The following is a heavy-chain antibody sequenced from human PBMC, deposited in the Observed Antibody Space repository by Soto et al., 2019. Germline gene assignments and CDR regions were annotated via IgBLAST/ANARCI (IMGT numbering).Heavy chain of an antibody. V-gene: IGHV3-30*18. J-gene: IGHJ4*02. CDR1: GFTFSSYG. Sequence: GGSLRLSCAASGFTFSSYGMHWVHQAPGKGLEWVAVISYDGSNKYYADSVEGRFTISRDNSKNTLYLQMNSLRAEDTAVYYCAKLTHWGYYYGSGSSSHFDYWGQGTLVTVSS. CDR3: AKLTHWGYYYGSGSSSHFDY. CDR2: ISYDGSNK. D-gene: IGHD3-10*01.